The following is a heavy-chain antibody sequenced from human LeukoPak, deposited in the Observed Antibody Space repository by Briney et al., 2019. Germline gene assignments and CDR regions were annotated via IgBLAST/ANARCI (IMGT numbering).Heavy chain of an antibody. J-gene: IGHJ3*02. V-gene: IGHV4-38-2*02. CDR1: GYSISSGYY. D-gene: IGHD3-16*02. CDR3: ARITFGGVISI. CDR2: IYHSGST. Sequence: SETLSLTCTVSGYSISSGYYWGWIRQPPGKGLEWIGSIYHSGSTNYNPSLKRRVTISVDTSKNQFSLKLSSVTAADTAVYYCARITFGGVISIWGQGTMVTVSS.